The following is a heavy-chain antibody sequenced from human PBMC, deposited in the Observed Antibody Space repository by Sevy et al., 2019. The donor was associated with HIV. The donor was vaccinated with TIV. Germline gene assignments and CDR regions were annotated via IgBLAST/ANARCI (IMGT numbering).Heavy chain of an antibody. CDR2: IKQDGSEK. CDR3: ARGGNYYDSSGYYYPMDY. D-gene: IGHD3-22*01. V-gene: IGHV3-7*01. J-gene: IGHJ4*02. CDR1: GFTFSSYW. Sequence: GGSLRLSCAASGFTFSSYWMSWVRQAPGKGLEWVANIKQDGSEKYYVDSVKGRFTISRDNAKNSPYLQMNSLRAEDTAVYYCARGGNYYDSSGYYYPMDYWGQGTLVTVSS.